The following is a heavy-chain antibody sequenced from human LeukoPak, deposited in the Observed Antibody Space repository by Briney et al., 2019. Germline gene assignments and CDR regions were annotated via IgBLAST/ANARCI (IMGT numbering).Heavy chain of an antibody. D-gene: IGHD3-22*01. V-gene: IGHV3-21*01. CDR2: ISSRSSYI. CDR3: TRDRDDDSSGSIDDAFDI. Sequence: GGSLKLSCAASGFTFSSYSMNWVRQAPGKGLEWVSSISSRSSYIYNAEPVKGRFTISRDNAKNSLYLQMNSLRAEDTAVYYCTRDRDDDSSGSIDDAFDIWGQGTMLTVSS. J-gene: IGHJ3*02. CDR1: GFTFSSYS.